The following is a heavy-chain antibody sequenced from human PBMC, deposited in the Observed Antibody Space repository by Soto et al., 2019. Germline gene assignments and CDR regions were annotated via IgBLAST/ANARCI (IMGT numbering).Heavy chain of an antibody. D-gene: IGHD1-26*01. CDR3: AKDSSWNEVGANLDY. CDR2: ISYDGSNK. V-gene: IGHV3-30*18. J-gene: IGHJ4*02. CDR1: GFTFSSYG. Sequence: QVQLVESGGGVVQPGRSLRLSCAASGFTFSSYGMHWVRQAPGKGLEWVAVISYDGSNKYYADSVKGRFTISRDNSKNKLYLQMNSLRAEDTAVYYCAKDSSWNEVGANLDYWGQGTLVTVSS.